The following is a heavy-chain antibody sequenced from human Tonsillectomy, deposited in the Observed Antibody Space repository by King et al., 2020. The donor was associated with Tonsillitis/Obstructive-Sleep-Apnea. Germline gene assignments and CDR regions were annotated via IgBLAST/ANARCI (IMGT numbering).Heavy chain of an antibody. CDR1: GFTFSDYY. CDR3: ARGHVEPAAIPGLGWFDP. CDR2: ISSSSGYT. Sequence: VQLVESGGGLVKPGGSLRLSCAASGFTFSDYYMSWIRQAPGKGLEWVSYISSSSGYTNYADSVKGRFTISRDNAKSSLYLQMNSLRAEATAVYYCARGHVEPAAIPGLGWFDPWGQGTLVTVSS. D-gene: IGHD2-2*02. J-gene: IGHJ5*02. V-gene: IGHV3-11*05.